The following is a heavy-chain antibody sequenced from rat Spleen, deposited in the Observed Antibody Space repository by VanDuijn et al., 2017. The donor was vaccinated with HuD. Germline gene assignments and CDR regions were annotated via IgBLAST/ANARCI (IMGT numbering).Heavy chain of an antibody. D-gene: IGHD2-1*01. Sequence: EVQLVESGGGLVQPGRSLKLSCAASGFTFSDYYMAWVRQAPTKGLEWVASISSGGGGTYYADSVEGRFTISRDNAKSTLYLQMNSLRSEDTATYYCTRGPTFDYWGQGVMVTVSS. CDR3: TRGPTFDY. V-gene: IGHV5-20*01. CDR2: ISSGGGGT. J-gene: IGHJ2*01. CDR1: GFTFSDYY.